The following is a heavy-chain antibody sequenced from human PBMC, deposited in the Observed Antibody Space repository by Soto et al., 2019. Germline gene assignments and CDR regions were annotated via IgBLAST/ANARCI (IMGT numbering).Heavy chain of an antibody. Sequence: QVQLVESGGGLVKPGGSLRLSCAASGFIFSDLYMTWIRQAPGKGLEWLSYISGGGETINYADSVKGRFTVSRDNARRSLYLQMNSLRAEDTAVYYCASDPYYYASGYWGQGTLVTVSS. CDR1: GFIFSDLY. J-gene: IGHJ4*02. CDR3: ASDPYYYASGY. CDR2: ISGGGETI. D-gene: IGHD3-10*01. V-gene: IGHV3-11*01.